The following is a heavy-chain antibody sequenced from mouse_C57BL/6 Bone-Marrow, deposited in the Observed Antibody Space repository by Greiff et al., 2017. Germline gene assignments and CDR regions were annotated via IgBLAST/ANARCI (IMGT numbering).Heavy chain of an antibody. Sequence: VQLQESGPELVKPGASVKISCKASGYAFSSSWMNWVKQRPGKGLEWIGRIYPGDGDTNYNGKFKGKATLTADKSSSTAYMQLSSLTSEDSAVYFCAFTTVVDYWGQGTTLTVSS. CDR2: IYPGDGDT. V-gene: IGHV1-82*01. CDR3: AFTTVVDY. D-gene: IGHD1-1*01. CDR1: GYAFSSSW. J-gene: IGHJ2*01.